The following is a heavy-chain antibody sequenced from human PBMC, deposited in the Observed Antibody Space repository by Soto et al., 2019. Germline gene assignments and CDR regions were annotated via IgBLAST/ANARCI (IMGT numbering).Heavy chain of an antibody. CDR1: GFTFSSYA. D-gene: IGHD5-18*01. J-gene: IGHJ6*02. Sequence: GGSLRLSCAASGFTFSSYAMSWVRQAPGKGLEWVSAISGSGGSTYYADSVKGRFTISRDNSKNTLYLQMNSLRAEDTAVYYCAKSIGYSYGPYYYYGMDVWGQGTTVTVSS. V-gene: IGHV3-23*01. CDR3: AKSIGYSYGPYYYYGMDV. CDR2: ISGSGGST.